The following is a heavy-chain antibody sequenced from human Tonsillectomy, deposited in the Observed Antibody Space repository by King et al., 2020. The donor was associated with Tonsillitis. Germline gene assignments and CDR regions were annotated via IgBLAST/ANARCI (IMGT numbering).Heavy chain of an antibody. D-gene: IGHD3-22*01. J-gene: IGHJ5*02. Sequence: VQLVESGGGLVQPGGSLRLSCAASGFTFGGYWMTWVRQAPGKGLEWVANIKQDGSEKYYVDSVKGRFTISRDNAKNSLYLQMNSLRAEDTAVYYCARVTAFPDGYDSGSHYWADLFAPWGEGTLATASS. CDR3: ARVTAFPDGYDSGSHYWADLFAP. CDR2: IKQDGSEK. CDR1: GFTFGGYW. V-gene: IGHV3-7*03.